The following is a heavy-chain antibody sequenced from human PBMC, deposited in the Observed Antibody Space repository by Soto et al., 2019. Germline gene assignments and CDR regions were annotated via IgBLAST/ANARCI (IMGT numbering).Heavy chain of an antibody. J-gene: IGHJ4*02. V-gene: IGHV3-23*01. D-gene: IGHD2-2*01. CDR3: AKQLGYCSTGRCYFDY. Sequence: GGSLRLSCAASGFSFGDSAMSWVRQPPWKGLEWLAAVNPDGSDTFYADSVKGRFTISRDNSQNTVNLQMKSLRVEDTAIYYCAKQLGYCSTGRCYFDYWGQGTQVTVSS. CDR2: VNPDGSDT. CDR1: GFSFGDSA.